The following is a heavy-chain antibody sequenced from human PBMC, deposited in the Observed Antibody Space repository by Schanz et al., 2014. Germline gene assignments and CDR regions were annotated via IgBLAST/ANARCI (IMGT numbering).Heavy chain of an antibody. J-gene: IGHJ4*02. CDR3: ARERPRKGDFDQ. V-gene: IGHV1-46*01. CDR2: IFLNDGGT. D-gene: IGHD1-26*01. CDR1: GYTFTDYY. Sequence: QVQLVQSGAEVKEPGASVKLSCKSSGYTFTDYYMQWVRQAPGQGLEWLGTIFLNDGGTHSAEKFQGRIIMTRDTSTSTVYLDLSSLRSEDTAVYYCARERPRKGDFDQWGQGTLVTVSS.